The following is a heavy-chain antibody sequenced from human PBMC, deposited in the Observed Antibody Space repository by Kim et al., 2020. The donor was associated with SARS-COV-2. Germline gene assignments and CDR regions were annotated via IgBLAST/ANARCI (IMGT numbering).Heavy chain of an antibody. J-gene: IGHJ4*02. CDR3: ARILALVTWDY. Sequence: ASVKVSFKASGYTFTNYYINWVRQAPGQGLEWVGIINPNGGRTTYAQKFQGRLTMTTDTSTSTSYMELSSLRSEDTAIYYCARILALVTWDYWGQGALVTVSS. CDR2: INPNGGRT. CDR1: GYTFTNYY. V-gene: IGHV1-46*01. D-gene: IGHD2-8*02.